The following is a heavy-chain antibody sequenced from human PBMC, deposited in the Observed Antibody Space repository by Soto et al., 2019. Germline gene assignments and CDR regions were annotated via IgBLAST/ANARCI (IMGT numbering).Heavy chain of an antibody. Sequence: SETLSLTCTVSGSSISPFYRSWIRQPPGKGLEWIGYIYYTGSTKYNPSLKSRVTLSLGTSRNQLSLKLSSVTAADTAVYYCTRVGGYYGDYPNFDYWGPGTLVTVSS. D-gene: IGHD4-17*01. CDR2: IYYTGST. CDR1: GSSISPFY. CDR3: TRVGGYYGDYPNFDY. J-gene: IGHJ4*02. V-gene: IGHV4-59*01.